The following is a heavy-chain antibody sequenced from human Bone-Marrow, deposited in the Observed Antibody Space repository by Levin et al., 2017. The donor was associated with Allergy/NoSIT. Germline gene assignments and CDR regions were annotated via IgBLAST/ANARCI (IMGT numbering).Heavy chain of an antibody. V-gene: IGHV3-11*05. Sequence: GESLKISCAASGFTFSDYYMSWIRQAPGKGLEWLSYISSSSDYTHYADSVRGRFTISRDNAKNSLFLQMNSLRAEDTAIYYCARDTTRYCSSTTCYVGWYFDLWGRGTLVTVSS. CDR3: ARDTTRYCSSTTCYVGWYFDL. CDR1: GFTFSDYY. J-gene: IGHJ2*01. D-gene: IGHD2-2*01. CDR2: ISSSSDYT.